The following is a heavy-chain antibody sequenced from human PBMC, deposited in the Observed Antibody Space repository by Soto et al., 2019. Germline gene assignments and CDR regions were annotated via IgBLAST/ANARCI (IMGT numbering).Heavy chain of an antibody. J-gene: IGHJ4*02. D-gene: IGHD3-3*01. CDR3: AKGVAGWYYFDY. V-gene: IGHV3-9*01. Sequence: EVQLVESGGGLVQPGRSQRLSCAASGFTFDNYAIHWVRQAPGKGLEWVSGISWSSGSLGYADSVKGRFTISRDNAKNSLYLHMNSLRAEDTALYYCAKGVAGWYYFDYWGQGTLVTVSS. CDR2: ISWSSGSL. CDR1: GFTFDNYA.